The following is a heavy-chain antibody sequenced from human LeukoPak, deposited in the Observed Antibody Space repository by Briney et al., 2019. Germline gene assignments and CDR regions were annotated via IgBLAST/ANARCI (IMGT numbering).Heavy chain of an antibody. D-gene: IGHD3-22*01. Sequence: SETLSLTCAVYGGSFSGYYWSWIRQPPGKGLEWIGEINHSGSTNYNPSLKSRVTISVDTSKNQFSLKLNSVTAADTAVYYCARRQYYYDSSGYFWWGQGTLVTVSS. V-gene: IGHV4-34*01. CDR2: INHSGST. CDR1: GGSFSGYY. CDR3: ARRQYYYDSSGYFW. J-gene: IGHJ4*02.